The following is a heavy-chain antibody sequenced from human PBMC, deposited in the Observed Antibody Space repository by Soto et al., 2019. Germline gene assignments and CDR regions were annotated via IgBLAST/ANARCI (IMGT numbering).Heavy chain of an antibody. CDR3: ARHEGYYGSPAAGLFDY. D-gene: IGHD3-10*01. V-gene: IGHV5-51*01. CDR2: IYPGDSDT. CDR1: GFTFPTFL. Sequence: PGESLKISCKHSGFTFPTFLIAWVRPMPGKGLEWMGIIYPGDSDTRYSPSFQGQVTISADKSISTAYLQWSSLKASDTAMYYCARHEGYYGSPAAGLFDYWGQGTLVTVS. J-gene: IGHJ4*02.